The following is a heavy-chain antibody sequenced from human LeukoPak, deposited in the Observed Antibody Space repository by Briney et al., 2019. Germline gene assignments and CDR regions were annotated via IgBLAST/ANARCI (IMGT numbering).Heavy chain of an antibody. Sequence: KPSETLSLTCAVHDAPFRGYYWTWFRKPPGKGLDWTREINRGGTTNYNPSLRSRVTILIDTSRNQFSLRLSSVTAADTAVYYCARGRLFSGYRGNVGHEDFDYWGQGSLVTVSS. V-gene: IGHV4-34*01. CDR2: INRGGTT. J-gene: IGHJ4*02. CDR3: ARGRLFSGYRGNVGHEDFDY. D-gene: IGHD5-12*01. CDR1: DAPFRGYY.